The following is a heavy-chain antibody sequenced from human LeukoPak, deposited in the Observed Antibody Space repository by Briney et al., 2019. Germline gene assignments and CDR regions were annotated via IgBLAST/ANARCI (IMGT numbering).Heavy chain of an antibody. CDR2: ISSNGATT. V-gene: IGHV3-64*05. CDR1: GFTFSSYA. D-gene: IGHD4-23*01. J-gene: IGHJ4*02. CDR3: VKIVLAGGYSDS. Sequence: PGGSLRLSCSASGFTFSSYAMHWVRQAPGKGLEYVSAISSNGATTYYADSVKGRFTISRDNSKNTLYFQMSSLRPEDTAVYYCVKIVLAGGYSDSWGQGTLVTVSS.